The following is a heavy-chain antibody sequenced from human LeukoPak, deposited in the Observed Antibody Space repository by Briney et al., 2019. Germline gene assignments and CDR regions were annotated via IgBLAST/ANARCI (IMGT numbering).Heavy chain of an antibody. CDR1: GFTFSSYG. CDR3: AKDWLGSNYAENDY. CDR2: ISYDGSNK. Sequence: PGRSLRLSCAASGFTFSSYGMHWVRQAPGKGLEWVAVISYDGSNKYYADSVKGRFTISRDNSKNTLYLQMNSLRAEDTAVYYCAKDWLGSNYAENDYWGQGTLVTVSS. J-gene: IGHJ4*02. D-gene: IGHD4-11*01. V-gene: IGHV3-30*18.